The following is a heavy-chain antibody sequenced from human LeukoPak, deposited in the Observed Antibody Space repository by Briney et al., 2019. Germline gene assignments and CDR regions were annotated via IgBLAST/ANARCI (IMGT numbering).Heavy chain of an antibody. J-gene: IGHJ6*02. Sequence: GESLKISCKGSGYSFAYYWFAWVRQMPGKGLEWMGIIYPGDSDTKYSPSFQGQVTISADKSISTAYLQLNSLKASDTAMYYCAKSTSSAYGVDVWGQGPTVTVSS. CDR2: IYPGDSDT. V-gene: IGHV5-51*01. CDR1: GYSFAYYW. CDR3: AKSTSSAYGVDV.